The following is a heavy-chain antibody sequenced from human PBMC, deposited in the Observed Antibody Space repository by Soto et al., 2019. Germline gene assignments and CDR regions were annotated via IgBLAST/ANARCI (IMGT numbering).Heavy chain of an antibody. CDR3: ARDYGDFLFNY. CDR2: IYYSGST. V-gene: IGHV4-59*01. Sequence: SETLSLTCTVSGGSISSYYWSWIRQPPGKGLEWIGYIYYSGSTNYNPSLKSRVTISVDTSKNQFSLKLSSVTAADTAVYYCARDYGDFLFNYWGQGTLVTVSS. D-gene: IGHD4-17*01. CDR1: GGSISSYY. J-gene: IGHJ4*02.